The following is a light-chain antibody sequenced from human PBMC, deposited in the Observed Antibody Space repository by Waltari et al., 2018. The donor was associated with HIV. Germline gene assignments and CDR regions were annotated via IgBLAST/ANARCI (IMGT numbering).Light chain of an antibody. CDR1: QTIGRS. Sequence: DINMPQSPSSLSASVGDRVTITCRASQTIGRSLNWYQQKPGKAPQLLIYNLSTLQTGVPSRFSGDASGTDFTLTISSLHLEDFATYFCQQSYSDPITFGQGTRLEIK. CDR3: QQSYSDPIT. V-gene: IGKV1-39*01. J-gene: IGKJ5*01. CDR2: NLS.